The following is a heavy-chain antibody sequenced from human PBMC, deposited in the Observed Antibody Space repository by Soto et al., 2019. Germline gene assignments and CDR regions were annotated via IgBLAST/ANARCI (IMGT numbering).Heavy chain of an antibody. CDR3: ARVQRITIFGVGIRYYYYGMDV. Sequence: SVKVSCKASGGTFSSYAISWVRQAPGQGLEWMGGIIPIFGTANYAQKFQGRVTITADKSTSTAYMELSSLRSEDTAVYYCARVQRITIFGVGIRYYYYGMDVWGQGTTVTASS. CDR1: GGTFSSYA. D-gene: IGHD3-3*01. CDR2: IIPIFGTA. J-gene: IGHJ6*02. V-gene: IGHV1-69*06.